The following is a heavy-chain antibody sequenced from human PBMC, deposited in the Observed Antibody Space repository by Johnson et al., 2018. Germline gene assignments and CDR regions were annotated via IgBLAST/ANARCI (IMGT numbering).Heavy chain of an antibody. Sequence: VQLVESGGGLVKXGESLTLSCAASGFPFKDAYMGWVRQAPGKGLEWVGRGKREGGGGNSDYGAPVKGRFTIPRDGSRNMVYPQMSSLRVEDTAVYYCTWEVPLGSFGRWGQGTMVNISP. J-gene: IGHJ3*01. V-gene: IGHV3-15*01. CDR1: GFPFKDAY. D-gene: IGHD1-26*01. CDR3: TWEVPLGSFGR. CDR2: GKREGGGGNS.